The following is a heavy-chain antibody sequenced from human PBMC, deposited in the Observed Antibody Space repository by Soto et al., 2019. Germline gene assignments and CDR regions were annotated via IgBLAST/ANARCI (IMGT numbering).Heavy chain of an antibody. CDR2: ITYDGSDQ. V-gene: IGHV3-30*18. CDR3: AKDNPAVAL. Sequence: PGGSLRLSCVASGFTFITSGMHWVRQAPGKGLEWVAIITYDGSDQHYADSVKGRFTISRDNSRNTLYLQMNSLTIDDTAVYYCAKDNPAVALWGQETLLTISS. J-gene: IGHJ4*02. CDR1: GFTFITSG.